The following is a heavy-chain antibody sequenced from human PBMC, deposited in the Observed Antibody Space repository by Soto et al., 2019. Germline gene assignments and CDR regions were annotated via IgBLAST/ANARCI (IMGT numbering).Heavy chain of an antibody. CDR3: AKVRYSSPMGYYYGMDV. CDR2: IIPVFQTA. J-gene: IGHJ6*01. D-gene: IGHD2-2*01. CDR1: GGLFSSYP. Sequence: QEQLVQSGAEVKKPGSSVKVSCKASGGLFSSYPISWVRQVPGQGLEWMGGIIPVFQTAYYTQRFQGRVTITADESTNTAYMELSSLRSEDTAIYYCAKVRYSSPMGYYYGMDVW. V-gene: IGHV1-69*01.